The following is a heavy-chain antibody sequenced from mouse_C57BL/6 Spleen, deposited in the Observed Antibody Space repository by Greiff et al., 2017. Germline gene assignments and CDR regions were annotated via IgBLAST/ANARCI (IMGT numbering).Heavy chain of an antibody. J-gene: IGHJ2*01. Sequence: VKLMESGPGLVQPSQSLSITCTVSGFSLTSYGVHWVRQSPGKGLEWLGVIWSGGSTDYNAAFISSLSTSKDNSKSQVFFKMNSRQADDTAIDYCARNGYGYYYFDDWGQGTTLTVSS. D-gene: IGHD2-3*01. CDR3: ARNGYGYYYFDD. CDR1: GFSLTSYG. V-gene: IGHV2-2*01. CDR2: IWSGGST.